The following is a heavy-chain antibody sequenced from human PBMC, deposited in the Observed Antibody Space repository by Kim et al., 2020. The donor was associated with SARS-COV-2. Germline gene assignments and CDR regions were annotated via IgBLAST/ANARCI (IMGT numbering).Heavy chain of an antibody. Sequence: GESLKISCKGSGYSFTSYWIDWVRQMPGKGLEWMGIIYPGDSDTRYSPSFQGQVTISADKSISTAYLQWSSLKASDTAMYYCARLSGYISGWYVFDYWGQGTLVTVSS. CDR2: IYPGDSDT. CDR1: GYSFTSYW. CDR3: ARLSGYISGWYVFDY. J-gene: IGHJ4*02. V-gene: IGHV5-51*01. D-gene: IGHD6-19*01.